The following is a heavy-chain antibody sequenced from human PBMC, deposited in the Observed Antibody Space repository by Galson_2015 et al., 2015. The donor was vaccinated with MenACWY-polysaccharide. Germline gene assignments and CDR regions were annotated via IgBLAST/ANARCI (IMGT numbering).Heavy chain of an antibody. CDR1: GFTFDDFA. CDR3: AKDMYSSPRYGMDV. J-gene: IGHJ6*02. D-gene: IGHD6-19*01. V-gene: IGHV3-9*01. CDR2: IGWSGGNI. Sequence: SLRLSCAASGFTFDDFAMHWVRQVPGKGLEWVSSIGWSGGNIGYADSVKGRVTISRDTAKNSLYLQMNSLRPEDTALYYCAKDMYSSPRYGMDVWGQGTTVTVSS.